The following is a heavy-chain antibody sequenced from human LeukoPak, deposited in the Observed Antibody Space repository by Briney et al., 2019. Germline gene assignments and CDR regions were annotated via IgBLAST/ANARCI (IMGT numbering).Heavy chain of an antibody. CDR1: GVTVSSIN. CDR3: ARSFYNDFDN. J-gene: IGHJ3*02. CDR2: ISSSGSSK. D-gene: IGHD5-24*01. Sequence: PGGSLRLSCAASGVTVSSINVAWVRQAPGKGLEWVSYISSSGSSKYYADSVRGRYTISRDNTKNSLSLQMNSLRAEDTAVYNCARSFYNDFDNWGQGTMVTVSS. V-gene: IGHV3-48*03.